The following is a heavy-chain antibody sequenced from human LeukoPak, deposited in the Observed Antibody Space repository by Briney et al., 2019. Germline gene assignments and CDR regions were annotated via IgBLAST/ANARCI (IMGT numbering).Heavy chain of an antibody. CDR3: ARGYGQPPPISSYSSSWYSYYYYGMDV. CDR1: GFIFSSYS. CDR2: INHSGST. V-gene: IGHV4-34*01. J-gene: IGHJ6*02. Sequence: GSLRLSCAASGFIFSSYSMSWIRQPPGKGLEWIGEINHSGSTNYNPSLKSRVTIPVDTSKNQFSLKLSSVTAADTAVYYCARGYGQPPPISSYSSSWYSYYYYGMDVWGQGTTVTVSS. D-gene: IGHD6-13*01.